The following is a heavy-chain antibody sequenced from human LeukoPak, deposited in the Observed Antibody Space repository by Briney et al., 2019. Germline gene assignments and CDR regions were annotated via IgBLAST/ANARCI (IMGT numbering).Heavy chain of an antibody. V-gene: IGHV1-2*06. CDR1: GYAFTGYY. CDR3: TRDRARYFDWLEGSY. CDR2: INPNSGGT. Sequence: GASVKVSCKASGYAFTGYYMHWVRQAPGQGLEWMGRINPNSGGTNYAQKFQGRVTMTRDTSISTAYMELSRLRFDDTAVYYCTRDRARYFDWLEGSYWGQGTLVTVSS. J-gene: IGHJ4*02. D-gene: IGHD3-9*01.